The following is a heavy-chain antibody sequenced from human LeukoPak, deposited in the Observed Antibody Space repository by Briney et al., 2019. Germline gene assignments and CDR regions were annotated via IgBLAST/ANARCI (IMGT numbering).Heavy chain of an antibody. CDR1: GFTFSSYS. CDR3: ARDSDPSKYYDILTGYYTKGYYFDY. J-gene: IGHJ4*02. Sequence: GGSLRLSCAAAGFTFSSYSMNWVRQAPGKGLEWVSYISSSSSTIYYADSVKGRFTISRDNAKNSLYLQMNSLRDEDTAVYYCARDSDPSKYYDILTGYYTKGYYFDYWGQGTLVTVSS. D-gene: IGHD3-9*01. CDR2: ISSSSSTI. V-gene: IGHV3-48*02.